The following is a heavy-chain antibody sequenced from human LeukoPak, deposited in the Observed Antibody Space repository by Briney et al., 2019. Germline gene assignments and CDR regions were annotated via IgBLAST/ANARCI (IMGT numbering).Heavy chain of an antibody. Sequence: PGGSLRLSCAASGFTVSSNYMSWVHQAPGKGLEWVSVIYSGGSTYYADSVKGRFTISRDNSKNTLYLQMNSLRAEDTAVYYCARWGYSYGYGFDYWGQGTLVTVSS. J-gene: IGHJ4*02. V-gene: IGHV3-53*01. CDR2: IYSGGST. CDR3: ARWGYSYGYGFDY. CDR1: GFTVSSNY. D-gene: IGHD5-18*01.